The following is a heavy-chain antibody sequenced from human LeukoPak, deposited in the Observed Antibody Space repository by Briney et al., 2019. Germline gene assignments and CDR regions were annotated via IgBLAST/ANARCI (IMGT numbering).Heavy chain of an antibody. D-gene: IGHD3-3*01. CDR3: ARRPYHGAFGVVTDDY. Sequence: ASVKASCKASGYTFTSYDINWVRQATGQGLEWLGWMNPNSGNTGYAQKFQGRVTMTRNTSISTAYMELSSLRSEDTAVYYCARRPYHGAFGVVTDDYWGQGTLVTVSS. CDR2: MNPNSGNT. V-gene: IGHV1-8*01. CDR1: GYTFTSYD. J-gene: IGHJ4*02.